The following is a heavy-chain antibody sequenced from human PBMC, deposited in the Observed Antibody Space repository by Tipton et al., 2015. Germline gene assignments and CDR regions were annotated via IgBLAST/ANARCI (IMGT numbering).Heavy chain of an antibody. CDR2: IYQSGNT. CDR1: GFTLSNAW. D-gene: IGHD2-21*01. V-gene: IGHV4-4*02. J-gene: IGHJ4*02. Sequence: SLRLSCAGSGFTLSNAWMHWVRQPPGKGLEWIGEIYQSGNTNYNPSLKSRVTISADKSKNQFSLKLKSVTAADTAVYYCARRCGGDCYWGYYFDYWGQGTLVNVSS. CDR3: ARRCGGDCYWGYYFDY.